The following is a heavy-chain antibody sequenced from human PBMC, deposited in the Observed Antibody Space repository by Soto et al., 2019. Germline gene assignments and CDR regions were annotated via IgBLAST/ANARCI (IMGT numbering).Heavy chain of an antibody. J-gene: IGHJ4*02. CDR3: ARSTVFGMVAIDY. Sequence: QVQLVESGGGVVQPGRSLRLSCVASGFSFSTYAMNWVRQAPGKGLEWVAVIWYDGNSQYYADSVKGRFTISRDNSKNTVYLQMNTLRAEDTAVYFCARSTVFGMVAIDYWGRGTLVAVSS. D-gene: IGHD3-3*01. CDR1: GFSFSTYA. V-gene: IGHV3-33*01. CDR2: IWYDGNSQ.